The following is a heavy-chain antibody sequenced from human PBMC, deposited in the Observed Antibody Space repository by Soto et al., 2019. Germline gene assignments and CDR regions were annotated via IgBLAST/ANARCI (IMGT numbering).Heavy chain of an antibody. CDR3: ASPRDYCVSTTNCFIAFDI. CDR1: GFTFGDYI. D-gene: IGHD2-2*01. J-gene: IGHJ3*02. V-gene: IGHV3-21*01. CDR2: ISHSGTYI. Sequence: AQLVESGGSLVKPGGSLRLSCAASGFTFGDYIMNWVRQAPGRGLEWVASISHSGTYIFYADSVKGRFTISRDNAKDSLYLQRNSLRVEDTAIYYCASPRDYCVSTTNCFIAFDIWGQGTRVTVSS.